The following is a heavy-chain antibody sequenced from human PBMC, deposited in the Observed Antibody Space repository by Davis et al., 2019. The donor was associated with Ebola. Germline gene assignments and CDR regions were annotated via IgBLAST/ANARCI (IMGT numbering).Heavy chain of an antibody. V-gene: IGHV3-30*04. Sequence: PGGSLRLSCAASGFTFSSYAMHWVRQAPGKGLEWVAFVSYNGRDTYHADSVKGRFTISRDNSKNTLYLQMNSLRVEDTAIYYCARGGGTAFDIWGQGTMVTVSS. J-gene: IGHJ3*02. D-gene: IGHD1-1*01. CDR1: GFTFSSYA. CDR3: ARGGGTAFDI. CDR2: VSYNGRDT.